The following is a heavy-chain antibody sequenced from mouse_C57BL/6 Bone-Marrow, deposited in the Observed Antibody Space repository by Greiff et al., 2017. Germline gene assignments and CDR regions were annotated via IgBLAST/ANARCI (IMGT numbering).Heavy chain of an antibody. J-gene: IGHJ2*01. V-gene: IGHV1-76*01. CDR3: ARGAITTVVEGGFDY. Sequence: VQLQQSGAELVRPGASVKLSCKASGYTFTDYYINWVKQRPGQGLEWIARIYPGSGNTYYNEKFKGKATLTAEKSSSTAYMQLRSLTSEDSAVYFCARGAITTVVEGGFDYWGQGTTLTVSS. CDR2: IYPGSGNT. D-gene: IGHD1-1*01. CDR1: GYTFTDYY.